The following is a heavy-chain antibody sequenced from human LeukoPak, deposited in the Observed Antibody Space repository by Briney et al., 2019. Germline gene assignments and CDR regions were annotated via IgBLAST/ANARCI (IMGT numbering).Heavy chain of an antibody. D-gene: IGHD6-13*01. CDR1: GGSISSYY. CDR2: IYTSGST. J-gene: IGHJ4*02. CDR3: ARGDPGASSRDFDY. V-gene: IGHV4-4*07. Sequence: SETLSLTCTVSGGSISSYYWSWIRQPAGKGLEWIGRIYTSGSTNYNPSLKSRVTMSVDTSKNQFSLKLSSVTAADTAVYYCARGDPGASSRDFDYWGQGTLVTVSS.